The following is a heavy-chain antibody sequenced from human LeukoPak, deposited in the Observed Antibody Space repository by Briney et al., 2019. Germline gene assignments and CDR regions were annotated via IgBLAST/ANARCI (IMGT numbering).Heavy chain of an antibody. Sequence: GGSLRLSCVSSGFTFRSHAMSWVRQAPEKGLEFVSGIYENGGTTYYADSVKGRFSISRDNSKNTLYLQMDSLRGEDTAVYYCAKDFRIGYSAHFDYWGQGALVTVSS. J-gene: IGHJ4*02. CDR1: GFTFRSHA. V-gene: IGHV3-23*01. D-gene: IGHD2-21*01. CDR3: AKDFRIGYSAHFDY. CDR2: IYENGGTT.